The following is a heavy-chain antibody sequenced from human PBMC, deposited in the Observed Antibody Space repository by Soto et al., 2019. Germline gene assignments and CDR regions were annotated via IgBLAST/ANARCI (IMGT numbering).Heavy chain of an antibody. J-gene: IGHJ4*02. CDR3: EIYSSGWYPLDY. D-gene: IGHD6-19*01. CDR2: ISYDGSNK. CDR1: GFTFSSYG. V-gene: IGHV3-30*03. Sequence: QVQLVESGGGVVQPGRSLRLSCAASGFTFSSYGMHWVRQAPGKGLEWVAVISYDGSNKYYADSVKGRFTISRDNSKNTLSLQMISLRAEDTAVYYCEIYSSGWYPLDYWGQGTPVTVSS.